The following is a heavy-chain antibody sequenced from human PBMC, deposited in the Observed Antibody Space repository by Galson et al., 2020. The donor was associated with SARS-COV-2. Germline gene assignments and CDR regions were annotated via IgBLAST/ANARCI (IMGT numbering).Heavy chain of an antibody. CDR3: ATAPTIFGDPQGYYYYYGMDV. CDR2: FDPEDGET. Sequence: ASVKVYCKVSGYTLTELSMHWVRQAPGKGLEWMGGFDPEDGETIYAQKFQGRVTMTEDTSTDTAYMELSSLRSEDTAVYYCATAPTIFGDPQGYYYYYGMDVWGQGTTVTVSS. V-gene: IGHV1-24*01. CDR1: GYTLTELS. D-gene: IGHD3-3*01. J-gene: IGHJ6*02.